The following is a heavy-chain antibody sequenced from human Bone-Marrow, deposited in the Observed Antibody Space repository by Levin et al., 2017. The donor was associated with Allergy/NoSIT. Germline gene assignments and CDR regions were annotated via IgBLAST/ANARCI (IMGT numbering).Heavy chain of an antibody. CDR1: GGTFSSYA. CDR2: IIPIFGTA. CDR3: ARGYCSGGSCSLYGMDV. Sequence: SVKVSCKASGGTFSSYAISWVRQAPGQGLEWMGGIIPIFGTANYAQKFQGRVTITADESTSTAYMELSSLRSEDTAVYYCARGYCSGGSCSLYGMDVWGQGTTVTVSS. J-gene: IGHJ6*02. V-gene: IGHV1-69*13. D-gene: IGHD2-15*01.